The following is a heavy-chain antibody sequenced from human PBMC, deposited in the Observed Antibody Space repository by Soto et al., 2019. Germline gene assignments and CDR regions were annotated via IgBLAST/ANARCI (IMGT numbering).Heavy chain of an antibody. CDR1: GGTFSSYT. CDR2: IIPILGIA. D-gene: IGHD6-13*01. Sequence: QVQLVRSGAEVKKPGSSVKVSWKASGGTFSSYTISWVRQAPGQGLEWMGRIIPILGIANYAQKFQGRVTITADKSTSTAYMELSSLRSEDTAVYYCARDGSSRWYVGCFDPWGQGTLVTVSS. CDR3: ARDGSSRWYVGCFDP. J-gene: IGHJ5*02. V-gene: IGHV1-69*08.